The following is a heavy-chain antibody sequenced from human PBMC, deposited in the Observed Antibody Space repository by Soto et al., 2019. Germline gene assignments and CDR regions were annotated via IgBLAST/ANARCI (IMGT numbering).Heavy chain of an antibody. D-gene: IGHD5-18*01. CDR1: GGSISSSSYY. Sequence: PSETLSLTCTVSGGSISSSSYYWGWIRQPPVKGLEWIGSIYYSGITYYDPSLKSRVTISVDTSKNQFSLKLSSVTAADTAVYYCARRIQLWSGDYFDYWGQGTLVTVSS. V-gene: IGHV4-39*01. J-gene: IGHJ4*02. CDR2: IYYSGIT. CDR3: ARRIQLWSGDYFDY.